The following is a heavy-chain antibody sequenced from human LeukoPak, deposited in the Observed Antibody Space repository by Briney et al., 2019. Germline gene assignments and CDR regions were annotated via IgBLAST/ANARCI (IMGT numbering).Heavy chain of an antibody. CDR3: ARDRGIVGAFSYWYYYMDV. J-gene: IGHJ6*03. D-gene: IGHD1-26*01. CDR1: GYTFTSYG. Sequence: ASVKVSCKASGYTFTSYGISWVRQAPGQGLEWMGWISAYNGNTNYAQKLQGRVTMTTDTSTSTAYMELRSLRSDDTVVYYCARDRGIVGAFSYWYYYMDVWGKGTTVTVSS. V-gene: IGHV1-18*01. CDR2: ISAYNGNT.